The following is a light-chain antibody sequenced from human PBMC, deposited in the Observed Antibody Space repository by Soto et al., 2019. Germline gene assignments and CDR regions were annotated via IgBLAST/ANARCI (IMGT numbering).Light chain of an antibody. J-gene: IGKJ4*01. CDR2: AAS. V-gene: IGKV1-39*01. CDR1: QSISSY. Sequence: DIQMSQSPSSLSASVGDRVNITCRASQSISSYLNWYQQKPGKAPKLLIYAASSLQSGVPSRFSGSGSGTDFPLTISSLQPEDFATYYCQQSYSTPPLTFGGGTQVEIK. CDR3: QQSYSTPPLT.